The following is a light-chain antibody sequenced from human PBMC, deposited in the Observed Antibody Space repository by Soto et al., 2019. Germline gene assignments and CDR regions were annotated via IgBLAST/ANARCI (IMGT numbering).Light chain of an antibody. CDR2: RAS. Sequence: NVLTQSPGTLSLSPGERATLSWRASQSLSGNYLAWYQQKPGQAPRVLIYRASIRATGISDRFSGSGSGTDFTLTISRLEPDDFAVYYCQHYGASPWTFGQGTKVDIK. CDR3: QHYGASPWT. V-gene: IGKV3-20*01. CDR1: QSLSGNY. J-gene: IGKJ1*01.